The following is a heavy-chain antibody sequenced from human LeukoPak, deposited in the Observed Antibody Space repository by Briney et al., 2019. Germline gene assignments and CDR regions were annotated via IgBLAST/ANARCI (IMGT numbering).Heavy chain of an antibody. D-gene: IGHD3-22*01. CDR2: IIPILGIA. Sequence: SVKVSCKASGGTFSSYAISWVRQAPGQGLEWMGRIIPILGIANYAQKFQGRVTITADKSTSTAYMELSSLRSEDTAVYYCARPYDSSGYYVDYWGQGTLVTVSS. V-gene: IGHV1-69*04. J-gene: IGHJ4*02. CDR1: GGTFSSYA. CDR3: ARPYDSSGYYVDY.